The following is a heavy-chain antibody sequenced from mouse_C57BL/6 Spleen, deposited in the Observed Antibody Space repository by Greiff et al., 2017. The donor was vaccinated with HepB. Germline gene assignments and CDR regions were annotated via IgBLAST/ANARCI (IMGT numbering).Heavy chain of an antibody. CDR1: GYSITSGYY. CDR2: ISYDGSN. V-gene: IGHV3-6*01. D-gene: IGHD4-1*01. CDR3: ARVGRDYFDY. J-gene: IGHJ2*01. Sequence: EVHLVESGPGLVKPSQSLSLTCSVTGYSITSGYYWNWIRQFPGNKLEWMGYISYDGSNNYNPSLKNRMSITRDTSKNQFFLKLNSVTTEDTATYYCARVGRDYFDYWGQGTTLTVSS.